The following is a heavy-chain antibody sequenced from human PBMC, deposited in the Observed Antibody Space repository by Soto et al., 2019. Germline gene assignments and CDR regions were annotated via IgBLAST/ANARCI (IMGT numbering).Heavy chain of an antibody. CDR2: IKSKTDGGTT. D-gene: IGHD3-10*01. CDR1: GFTFSNAW. V-gene: IGHV3-15*01. J-gene: IGHJ4*02. Sequence: EVQLVESGGGLVKPGGSLRLSCAASGFTFSNAWMSWVRQAPGKGLEWVGRIKSKTDGGTTDYAAPVKGRFTISRDDSKTXLYLQMNSLKTKDTAVYYCTTVEATLWFGELLPDYWGQGTLVTVSS. CDR3: TTVEATLWFGELLPDY.